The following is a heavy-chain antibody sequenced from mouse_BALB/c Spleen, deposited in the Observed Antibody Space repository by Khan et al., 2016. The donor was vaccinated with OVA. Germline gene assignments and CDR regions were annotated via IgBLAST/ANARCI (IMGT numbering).Heavy chain of an antibody. J-gene: IGHJ2*01. CDR3: ARTARIKY. CDR1: GYSITSGYG. CDR2: ISYSGST. D-gene: IGHD1-2*01. V-gene: IGHV3-2*02. Sequence: EVQLQESGPGLVKPSQSLSLTCTVTGYSITSGYGWNWIRQFPGHKLEWLGYISYSGSTNYNPSLKSRISITRDTSKNQFFLQLNSVTTEDTATYYCARTARIKYWGQGTTLTVSS.